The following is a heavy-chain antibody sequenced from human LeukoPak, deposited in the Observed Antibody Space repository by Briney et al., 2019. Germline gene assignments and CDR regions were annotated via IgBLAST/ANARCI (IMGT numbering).Heavy chain of an antibody. D-gene: IGHD3-22*01. CDR3: ATSVGYDSSGSPYFDY. Sequence: GRSLRLSCAASGFTFSSYGMHWVRQAPGKGLEWVAVISYDGSNKYYADSVKGRFTISRDNSKNTLYLQMNSLRAEDTAVYYCATSVGYDSSGSPYFDYWGQGTLVTASS. CDR1: GFTFSSYG. V-gene: IGHV3-30*03. CDR2: ISYDGSNK. J-gene: IGHJ4*02.